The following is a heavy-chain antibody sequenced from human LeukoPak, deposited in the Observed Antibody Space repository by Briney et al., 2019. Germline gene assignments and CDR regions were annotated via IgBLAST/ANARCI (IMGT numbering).Heavy chain of an antibody. D-gene: IGHD6-13*01. CDR1: GGSISSYY. V-gene: IGHV4-59*04. J-gene: IGHJ4*02. CDR3: ASDNSSSSVY. CDR2: IYYSGST. Sequence: SETLSLTCTVSGGSISSYYWSWIRQPPGKGLEWIGYIYYSGSTYYNPSLKSRVTISVDTSKNQFSLKLSSVTAADTAVYYCASDNSSSSVYWGQGTLVTVSS.